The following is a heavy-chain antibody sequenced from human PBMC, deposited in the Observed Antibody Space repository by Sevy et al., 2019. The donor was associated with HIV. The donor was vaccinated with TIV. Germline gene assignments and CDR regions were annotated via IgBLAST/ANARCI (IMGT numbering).Heavy chain of an antibody. CDR2: ISYDGSNK. CDR3: AKGGSITIFGVVIMSGMDV. D-gene: IGHD3-3*01. V-gene: IGHV3-30*18. CDR1: GFTFSSYG. J-gene: IGHJ6*02. Sequence: GGSLRLSCAASGFTFSSYGMHWVRQAPGKGLEWVAVISYDGSNKYYADSVKGRFTISRDNSKSTLYLQMNSLRAEDTAVYYCAKGGSITIFGVVIMSGMDVWGQGTTVTVSS.